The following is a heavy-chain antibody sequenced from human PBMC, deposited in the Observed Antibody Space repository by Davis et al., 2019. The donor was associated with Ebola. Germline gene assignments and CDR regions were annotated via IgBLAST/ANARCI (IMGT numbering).Heavy chain of an antibody. J-gene: IGHJ6*02. CDR2: ISGSGSSP. CDR3: AKGFRYYYLLDV. V-gene: IGHV3-23*01. Sequence: PGGSLRLSCAASGFTFSSYAMTWVRQAPGKGLEWVSTISGSGSSPYYADFVQGRFTISRDNSNNALYLQMNTLRAEDTAVYYCAKGFRYYYLLDVWGQGTMVIVSS. CDR1: GFTFSSYA. D-gene: IGHD3-3*01.